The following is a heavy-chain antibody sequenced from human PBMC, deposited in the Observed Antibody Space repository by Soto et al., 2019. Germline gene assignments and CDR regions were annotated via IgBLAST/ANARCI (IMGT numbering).Heavy chain of an antibody. Sequence: EVQLVESGGGLVQPGGSLRLSCAASGFTFSSYDMHWVRQATGKGLEWVSAIGTAGDTYYPGSVKGRFTISRENAKNSLYLQMNSLRAGDTAVYYCARATKRAHCSGGSCYLNVAFDIWGQGTMVTVSS. CDR1: GFTFSSYD. CDR2: IGTAGDT. CDR3: ARATKRAHCSGGSCYLNVAFDI. V-gene: IGHV3-13*01. J-gene: IGHJ3*02. D-gene: IGHD2-15*01.